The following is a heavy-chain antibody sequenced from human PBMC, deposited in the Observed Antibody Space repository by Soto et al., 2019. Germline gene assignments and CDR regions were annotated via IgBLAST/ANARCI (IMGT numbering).Heavy chain of an antibody. J-gene: IGHJ6*02. V-gene: IGHV3-30*18. Sequence: GGSLILSWASSGFNFSSYCMHLVRPAPGKGLEWVAVISYDGSNKYYADSVKGRFTISRDNSKNTLYLQMNSLRAEDTAVYYCAKDRLGSRGYYYYYGMDVCGQGTTVTVSS. CDR3: AKDRLGSRGYYYYYGMDV. D-gene: IGHD3-10*01. CDR2: ISYDGSNK. CDR1: GFNFSSYC.